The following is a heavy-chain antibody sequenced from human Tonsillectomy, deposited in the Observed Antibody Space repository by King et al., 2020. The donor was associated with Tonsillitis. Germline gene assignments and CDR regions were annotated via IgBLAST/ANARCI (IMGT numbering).Heavy chain of an antibody. CDR2: ISSISSYI. D-gene: IGHD3-9*01. CDR1: GFTFSDYD. V-gene: IGHV3-21*01. Sequence: VQLVEAGGDLVKPGGSLRLSCAASGFTFSDYDMNCVRQAPGKGLEWVSSISSISSYIYYADSMKGRFSISGDNAKNSLYLQMNSLRVEDTAVYYCASSRSDILTGYPLSPIDYWGQGTLVTVSS. J-gene: IGHJ4*02. CDR3: ASSRSDILTGYPLSPIDY.